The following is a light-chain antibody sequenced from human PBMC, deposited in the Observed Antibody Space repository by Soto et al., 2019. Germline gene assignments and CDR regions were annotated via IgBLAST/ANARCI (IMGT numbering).Light chain of an antibody. CDR1: QSVGSS. V-gene: IGKV3-15*01. CDR3: QQYNKWPPIT. CDR2: GAS. Sequence: EIVMTQSPATLSVSPGERATLSCRASQSVGSSLAWYQQIPGQAPRLLIYGASTRATGISVRFSGSGSGTEFTLTISSLQSEDFAVYYCQQYNKWPPITFGQGTRREIK. J-gene: IGKJ5*01.